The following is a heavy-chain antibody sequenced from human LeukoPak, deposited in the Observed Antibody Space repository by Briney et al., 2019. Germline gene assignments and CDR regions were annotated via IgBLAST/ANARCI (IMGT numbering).Heavy chain of an antibody. Sequence: ASVKVSCKASGYTCTSYDINWVRQATGQGREWMGWMNPNSGNTGYAQKFQGRVTMTRNTSISTAYMELSSLRSEDTAVYYCARTPTRKSSGWRSNGMDVWGQGTTVTVSS. J-gene: IGHJ6*02. CDR2: MNPNSGNT. CDR1: GYTCTSYD. CDR3: ARTPTRKSSGWRSNGMDV. V-gene: IGHV1-8*01. D-gene: IGHD6-19*01.